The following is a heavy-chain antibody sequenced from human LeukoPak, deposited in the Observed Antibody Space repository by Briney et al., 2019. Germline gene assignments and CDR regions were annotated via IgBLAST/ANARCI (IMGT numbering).Heavy chain of an antibody. Sequence: ASVKVSCKASGFTFNNYHMHWVRQAPGQGPEWMGIIDPSGHGTTYAQRFQGRVTMTWEASTSTVYMELSSLRSDDTAVYYCARDNVMVAMRFDSWGQGTLVTVSS. CDR1: GFTFNNYH. D-gene: IGHD2-2*01. CDR3: ARDNVMVAMRFDS. V-gene: IGHV1-46*02. J-gene: IGHJ4*02. CDR2: IDPSGHGT.